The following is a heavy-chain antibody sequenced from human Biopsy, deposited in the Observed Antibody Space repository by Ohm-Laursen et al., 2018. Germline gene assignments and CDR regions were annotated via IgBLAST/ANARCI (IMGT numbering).Heavy chain of an antibody. CDR2: IISVHDIA. CDR1: GGTFTRYA. CDR3: ARTLVDCTSGTCYDVGDGMDV. V-gene: IGHV1-69*04. D-gene: IGHD2-15*01. Sequence: SVKVSCKASGGTFTRYAIHWVRQAPGQGLEWMGRIISVHDIANYAQKFQGRVTITADKSTSTAYMELRNLRSEDTAVYYCARTLVDCTSGTCYDVGDGMDVWGQGTTVIVSS. J-gene: IGHJ6*02.